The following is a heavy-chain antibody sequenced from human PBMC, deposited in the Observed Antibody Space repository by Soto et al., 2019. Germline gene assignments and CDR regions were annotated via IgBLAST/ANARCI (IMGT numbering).Heavy chain of an antibody. CDR1: GFSFSTYS. Sequence: GGSLRLSCAASGFSFSTYSMAWVRQTPGKGLAWVSGLSGGGSNTFYADSVQGRFTISVDNSKNTVYLQMNSLRVEDTAVYYCARSSATPNGWWGFGLDVWGQGTTVTVSS. CDR3: ARSSATPNGWWGFGLDV. V-gene: IGHV3-23*01. D-gene: IGHD2-15*01. CDR2: LSGGGSNT. J-gene: IGHJ6*02.